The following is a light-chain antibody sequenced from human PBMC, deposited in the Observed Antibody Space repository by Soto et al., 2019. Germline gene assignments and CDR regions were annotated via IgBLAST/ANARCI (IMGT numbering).Light chain of an antibody. CDR3: QQRSNWPRIT. J-gene: IGKJ5*01. V-gene: IGKV3D-20*02. CDR2: SAS. CDR1: QSVSSSS. Sequence: ETVLTQSPGTLSLSPGERATLSCRASQSVSSSSLAWYQHKPGQAPRLLISSASSRATGIPDRFSGGGSGTDFTLTISSLEPEDFAVYYCQQRSNWPRITFGQRTRLEIK.